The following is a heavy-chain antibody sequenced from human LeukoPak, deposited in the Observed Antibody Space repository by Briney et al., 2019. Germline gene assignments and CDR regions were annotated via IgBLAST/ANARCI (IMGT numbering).Heavy chain of an antibody. CDR2: INHFGNT. CDR1: GGTFGGYY. CDR3: ARAGNALVVTQKKKKPFDL. J-gene: IGHJ4*02. Sequence: SETLSLTCAVYGGTFGGYYWTWVRQPPGERPEWIGEINHFGNTNYNSSLKSRVTISVDTSKHQFSLKLHSVTAADTAVYYCARAGNALVVTQKKKKPFDLWGQGTLVSVSS. D-gene: IGHD3-22*01. V-gene: IGHV4-34*08.